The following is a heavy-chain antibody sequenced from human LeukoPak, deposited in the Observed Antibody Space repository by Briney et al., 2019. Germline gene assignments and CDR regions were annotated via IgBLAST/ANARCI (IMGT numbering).Heavy chain of an antibody. CDR2: IYPGDSDT. V-gene: IGHV5-51*01. CDR3: ARHHSKYCSSTSCYRGFDY. D-gene: IGHD2-2*01. CDR1: GYSFTSYW. J-gene: IGHJ4*02. Sequence: GESLMISCKGSGYSFTSYWIGWVRQMPGKGLEWMGIIYPGDSDTRYSPSFQGQVTISADKSISTAYLQWSSLKASDTAMYYCARHHSKYCSSTSCYRGFDYWGQGTLVTVSS.